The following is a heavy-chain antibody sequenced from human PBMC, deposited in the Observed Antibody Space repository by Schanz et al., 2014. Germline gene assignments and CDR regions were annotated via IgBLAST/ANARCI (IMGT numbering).Heavy chain of an antibody. V-gene: IGHV3-7*03. Sequence: VHLVESGGGVVRPGGSLRLSCAASRFTFNAYDMYWIRQAPGKGLEWVANIKGDSSVKAYVDSVRGRFTLSRDNVKNSVYLQMNSLRVEDTAVYYCARDPNSVNELDYWGQGTLVTVSS. CDR3: ARDPNSVNELDY. D-gene: IGHD5-12*01. J-gene: IGHJ4*02. CDR1: RFTFNAYD. CDR2: IKGDSSVK.